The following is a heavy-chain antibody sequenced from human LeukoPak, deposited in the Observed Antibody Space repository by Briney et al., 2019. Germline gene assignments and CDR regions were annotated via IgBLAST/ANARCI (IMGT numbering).Heavy chain of an antibody. J-gene: IGHJ3*01. V-gene: IGHV1-69*01. Sequence: EASVTVSCKTFVATFTNHAISWVRQAPGEGLEWMAGFIPIYGSASYAQKFKGRVTMTADESTRTVYMELSSLRSEDTAMYYCAGFFYDESHDAFDLWDQGTMVTVSS. D-gene: IGHD2/OR15-2a*01. CDR2: FIPIYGSA. CDR3: AGFFYDESHDAFDL. CDR1: VATFTNHA.